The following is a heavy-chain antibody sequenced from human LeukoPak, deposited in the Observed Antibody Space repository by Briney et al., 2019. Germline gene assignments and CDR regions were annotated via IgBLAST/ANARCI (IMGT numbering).Heavy chain of an antibody. J-gene: IGHJ4*02. D-gene: IGHD4-23*01. V-gene: IGHV1-69*13. CDR3: ARNSRVASTSGLNY. Sequence: ASVKISCKASGGTFSSYPFTWVRQAPGQGLEWMGEITPIFGAANYAQTFQGRVTITADESTSTVFMELSSLRSDDTAFYYCARNSRVASTSGLNYWGQGTLVTVSS. CDR1: GGTFSSYP. CDR2: ITPIFGAA.